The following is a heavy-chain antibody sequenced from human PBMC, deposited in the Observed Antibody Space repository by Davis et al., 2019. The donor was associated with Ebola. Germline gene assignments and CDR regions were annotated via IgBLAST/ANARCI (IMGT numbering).Heavy chain of an antibody. Sequence: PSETLSLTCAVYGESFTGYYWTWIRQPPGKGLEWIGEINHSGSTNYNPSLKNRVTISLDTSKNQFSLKLSSVTAADTAVYYCARASTVYPDYWGQGTLVTVSS. CDR1: GESFTGYY. CDR3: ARASTVYPDY. D-gene: IGHD4-17*01. J-gene: IGHJ4*02. CDR2: INHSGST. V-gene: IGHV4-34*01.